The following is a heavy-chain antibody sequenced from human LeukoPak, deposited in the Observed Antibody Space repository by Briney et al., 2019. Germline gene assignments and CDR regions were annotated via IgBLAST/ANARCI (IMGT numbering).Heavy chain of an antibody. V-gene: IGHV3-48*03. CDR2: ISSSGSIV. D-gene: IGHD1-26*01. CDR1: GFTFSSYE. CDR3: ARVLGATRDYYYGMDV. Sequence: GGSLRLSCAASGFTFSSYEMNWVRQAPGKGLEWVSCISSSGSIVDYADSAKGRFTISRDNAKKSLYLQMSSLRAEDTAVYYYARVLGATRDYYYGMDVWGQGTTVTVSS. J-gene: IGHJ6*02.